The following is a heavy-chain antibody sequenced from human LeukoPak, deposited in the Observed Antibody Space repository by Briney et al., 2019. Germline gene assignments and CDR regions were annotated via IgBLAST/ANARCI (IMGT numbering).Heavy chain of an antibody. V-gene: IGHV3-74*01. CDR2: INTDGSST. CDR3: ARVSLTPIAAPPDY. Sequence: GGSLRLSCAASGFTFSSYWMHWVRQAPGKGLVWVSRINTDGSSTSYADSVKGRFTISRDNAKNTLYLQMNSLRAEDTAVYYCARVSLTPIAAPPDYWGQGTLVTVSS. CDR1: GFTFSSYW. D-gene: IGHD6-13*01. J-gene: IGHJ4*02.